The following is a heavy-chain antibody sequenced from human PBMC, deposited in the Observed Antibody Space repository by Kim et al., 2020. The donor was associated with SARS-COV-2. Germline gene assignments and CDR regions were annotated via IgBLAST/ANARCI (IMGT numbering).Heavy chain of an antibody. D-gene: IGHD5-12*01. J-gene: IGHJ3*02. CDR1: GFTVSSNY. CDR2: IYSGGST. CDR3: AREGKHVEMATIRAFDI. V-gene: IGHV3-66*01. Sequence: GGSLRLSCAASGFTVSSNYMSWVRQAPGKGLEWVSVIYSGGSTYYADSVKGRFTISRDNSKNTLYLQMNSLRAEDTAVYYCAREGKHVEMATIRAFDIWGQGTMVTVSS.